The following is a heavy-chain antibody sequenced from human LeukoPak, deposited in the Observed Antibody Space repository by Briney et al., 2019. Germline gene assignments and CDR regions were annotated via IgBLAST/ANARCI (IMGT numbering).Heavy chain of an antibody. CDR3: ARGFSGYYYDLFDY. CDR1: GFSFSNFA. Sequence: PGGSLRLSCAASGFSFSNFAIHWVRQAPGKGLEWLAVMSHDGGTKHYAGSVKGRFTISRDNSNNSLSLQMNSLSAEDTAVYYCARGFSGYYYDLFDYWGQGTLVPVSS. CDR2: MSHDGGTK. J-gene: IGHJ4*02. D-gene: IGHD3-22*01. V-gene: IGHV3-30*04.